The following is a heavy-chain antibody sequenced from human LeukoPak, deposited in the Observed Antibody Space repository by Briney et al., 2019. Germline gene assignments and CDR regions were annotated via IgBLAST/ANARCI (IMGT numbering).Heavy chain of an antibody. CDR1: GFTFSNYA. CDR3: AKDIKEKGVLRYFDWLAPFSGFDP. D-gene: IGHD3-9*01. CDR2: ISGSGGST. Sequence: QAGGSLRLSCAASGFTFSNYAMTWVRQAPGKGLEYVSGISGSGGSTYYADSVKGRFTISRDNSKNTLYLQMNSLRAEDTAVYYCAKDIKEKGVLRYFDWLAPFSGFDPWGQGTLVTVSS. J-gene: IGHJ5*02. V-gene: IGHV3-23*01.